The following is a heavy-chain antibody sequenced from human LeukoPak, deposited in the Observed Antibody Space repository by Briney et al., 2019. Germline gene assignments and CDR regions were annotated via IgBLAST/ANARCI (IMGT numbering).Heavy chain of an antibody. Sequence: GGSLRLSCAASGFTFSNYALHWVRQAPGKGLEWVAVISYDGSNKYYADSVKGRFTISRDSSKNTLYLQMNSLRAEDSAVYYCARANTAMVDYWGQGTLVTVSS. V-gene: IGHV3-30-3*01. CDR1: GFTFSNYA. CDR3: ARANTAMVDY. J-gene: IGHJ4*02. CDR2: ISYDGSNK. D-gene: IGHD5-18*01.